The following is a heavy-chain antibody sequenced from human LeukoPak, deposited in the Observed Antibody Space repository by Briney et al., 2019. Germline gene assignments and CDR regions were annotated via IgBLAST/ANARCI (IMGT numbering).Heavy chain of an antibody. D-gene: IGHD2-2*02. CDR2: MNPNSGNT. CDR1: GYTFTSYD. Sequence: ASVTVSCKASGYTFTSYDINWVRQAPGQGLEWMGWMNPNSGNTGYAQKFQGRVTMTRNTSISTAYMELSSLRSEDTAVYYCARASPHLPAAIRNWGQGTLVTVSS. V-gene: IGHV1-8*01. CDR3: ARASPHLPAAIRN. J-gene: IGHJ4*02.